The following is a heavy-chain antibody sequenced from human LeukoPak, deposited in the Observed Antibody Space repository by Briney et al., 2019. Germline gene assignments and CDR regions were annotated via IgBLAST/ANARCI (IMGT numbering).Heavy chain of an antibody. CDR1: GFTFSTYA. CDR2: ISGHGSNT. Sequence: PGGSLSLSCAVSGFTFSTYAMGWVRQAPGKGLEWVSAISGHGSNTYYADSVKGRFTVSRDNSKNTLYLQMNSLRVEDTAVYYCVKGMASGWGYYYYYGMDVWGQGTTVTVSS. D-gene: IGHD6-19*01. V-gene: IGHV3-23*01. CDR3: VKGMASGWGYYYYYGMDV. J-gene: IGHJ6*02.